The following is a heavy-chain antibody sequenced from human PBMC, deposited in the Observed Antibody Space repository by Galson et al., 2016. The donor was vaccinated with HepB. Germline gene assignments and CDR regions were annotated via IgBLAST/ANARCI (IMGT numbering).Heavy chain of an antibody. V-gene: IGHV3-23*01. D-gene: IGHD3-3*01. CDR2: ISGSGGST. Sequence: SLRLSCAASGFTFSSYAMSWVRQAPGKGLEWVSAISGSGGSTYYADSVKGRFTISRDNSKNTLYLQMNSLRAEDTAVYYCAKDGSRGLRFLEWLSNWFDPWGQGTLVTVSS. J-gene: IGHJ5*02. CDR3: AKDGSRGLRFLEWLSNWFDP. CDR1: GFTFSSYA.